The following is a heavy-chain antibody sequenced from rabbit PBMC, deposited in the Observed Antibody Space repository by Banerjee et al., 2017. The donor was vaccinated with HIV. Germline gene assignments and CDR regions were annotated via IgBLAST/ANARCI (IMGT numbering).Heavy chain of an antibody. CDR2: IYGGSGSNT. D-gene: IGHD4-1*01. Sequence: QQQLEESGGDLVKPEGSLTLTCTASGFSLSSYYMCWVRQAPGKGLEWIACIYGGSGSNTYYASWAKGRFTISETSSTTMTLQMTSLTAADTATYFCARDLAGVIGWNFGLWGPGTLVTVS. J-gene: IGHJ4*01. CDR1: GFSLSSYY. CDR3: ARDLAGVIGWNFGL. V-gene: IGHV1S45*01.